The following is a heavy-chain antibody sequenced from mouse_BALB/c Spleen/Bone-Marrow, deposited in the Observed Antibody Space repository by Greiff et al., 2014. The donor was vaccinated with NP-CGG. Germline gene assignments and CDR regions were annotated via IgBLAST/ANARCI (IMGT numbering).Heavy chain of an antibody. CDR2: ISYRRST. V-gene: IGHV3S1*01. J-gene: IGHJ4*01. D-gene: IGHD3-2*01. CDR3: ASDSSGGLLAMDY. Sequence: KWKRKREGKKKEKRGYISYRRSTYSNPSLKSRISFTRDSSKNQFYLLLIFFFLEDTATYYCASDSSGGLLAMDYWGQGTSVTVSS.